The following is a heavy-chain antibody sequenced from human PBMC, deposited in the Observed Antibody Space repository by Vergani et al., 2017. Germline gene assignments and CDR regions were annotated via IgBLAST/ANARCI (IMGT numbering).Heavy chain of an antibody. J-gene: IGHJ4*02. CDR3: ARDNGGRGGFDY. CDR1: GGSVSGGPYY. Sequence: QVQLQESGPGLVKPSETLSLTCTVSGGSVSGGPYYWSWIRQPAGKGLEWFGYIYYSGSTTYNPSLESRVTISIDTSKNQFSLKLSSVTAADTAVYYCARDNGGRGGFDYWGQGTQVTVSS. V-gene: IGHV4-61*10. CDR2: IYYSGST. D-gene: IGHD4-23*01.